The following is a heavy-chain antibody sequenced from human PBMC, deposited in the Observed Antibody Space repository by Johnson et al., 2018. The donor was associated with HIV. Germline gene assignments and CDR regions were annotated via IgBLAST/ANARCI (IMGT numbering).Heavy chain of an antibody. J-gene: IGHJ3*02. Sequence: VQLVESGGGVVRPGGSLRLSCAASGFTFDDYDMSWVRQAPGTGLDWVSGINWNGGSTVYADSVTGRFTISRDNAKNSLYLQMNSLRADDTALYYCAREDSYYDSSGYPSYGFDIWGQGTLVTVSS. CDR3: AREDSYYDSSGYPSYGFDI. CDR2: INWNGGST. D-gene: IGHD3-22*01. CDR1: GFTFDDYD. V-gene: IGHV3-20*04.